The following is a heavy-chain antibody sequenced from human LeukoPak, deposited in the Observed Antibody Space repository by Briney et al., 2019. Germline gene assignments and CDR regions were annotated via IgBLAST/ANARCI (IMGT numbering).Heavy chain of an antibody. V-gene: IGHV1-69*06. J-gene: IGHJ6*03. CDR3: ARVVGLTGYSSSWYSGYYYYMDV. D-gene: IGHD6-13*01. Sequence: SVKVSCKASGGTFSIYAISWVRQAPGQGLEWMGGIIPIFGTTNYAQKFQDRVTVTADKSTSTAYMELSSLRSEDTAVYYCARVVGLTGYSSSWYSGYYYYMDVWGKGTTVTVSS. CDR2: IIPIFGTT. CDR1: GGTFSIYA.